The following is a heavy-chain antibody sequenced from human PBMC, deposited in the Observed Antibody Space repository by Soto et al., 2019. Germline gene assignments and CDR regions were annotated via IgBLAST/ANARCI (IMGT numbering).Heavy chain of an antibody. CDR1: GFTFSSYA. V-gene: IGHV3-30-3*01. Sequence: GGSLRLSCAASGFTFSSYAMHWVRQAPGKGLEWVAVISYDGSNKYYADYVKGRFTISRDNSKNKLDLQMNSLRDEDTAVYYCARGANYYGSGSYFHWGQGTLVTVSS. CDR3: ARGANYYGSGSYFH. CDR2: ISYDGSNK. D-gene: IGHD3-10*01. J-gene: IGHJ4*02.